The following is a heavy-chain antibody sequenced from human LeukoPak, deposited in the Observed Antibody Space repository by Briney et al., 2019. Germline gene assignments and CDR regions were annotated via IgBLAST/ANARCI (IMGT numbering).Heavy chain of an antibody. J-gene: IGHJ6*03. V-gene: IGHV4-4*07. CDR1: GVSISSYY. CDR2: IHTSGST. Sequence: SETLSLTCTVSGVSISSYYWSWIRQPAGKGLEWIGRIHTSGSTNYNPALKSRVTMSEDTSRNQFSLKLSSVTAADTAVYYCAGSSSRYYYMDVWGKGTTVTISS. D-gene: IGHD6-19*01. CDR3: AGSSSRYYYMDV.